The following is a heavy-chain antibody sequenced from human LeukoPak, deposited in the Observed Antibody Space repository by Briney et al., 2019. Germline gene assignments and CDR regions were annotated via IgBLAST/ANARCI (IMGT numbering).Heavy chain of an antibody. CDR2: ISSSSDYI. D-gene: IGHD6-19*01. CDR3: ARDPDPSSGWPYYFDY. Sequence: GGSLRLSCAASGFTFSSYSMNWVRQAPGKGLEWVSSISSSSDYIYYADSVKGRFTISRDNAKNSLYLQMNSLRAEDTAVYYCARDPDPSSGWPYYFDYWGQGTLVTVSS. CDR1: GFTFSSYS. V-gene: IGHV3-21*01. J-gene: IGHJ4*02.